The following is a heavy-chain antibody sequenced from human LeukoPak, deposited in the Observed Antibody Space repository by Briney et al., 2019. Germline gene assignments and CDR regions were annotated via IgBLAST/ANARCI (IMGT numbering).Heavy chain of an antibody. CDR3: TRGGIAAAGTYYWYFDL. CDR1: GGTFSSYA. J-gene: IGHJ2*01. Sequence: SVKVSCKASGGTFSSYAISWVRQAPGQGLEWMGRIIPIFGTANYAQKFQGRVTITTDESTSTAYMELSSLRSEDTAVYYCTRGGIAAAGTYYWYFDLWGRGTLVTVSS. CDR2: IIPIFGTA. V-gene: IGHV1-69*05. D-gene: IGHD6-13*01.